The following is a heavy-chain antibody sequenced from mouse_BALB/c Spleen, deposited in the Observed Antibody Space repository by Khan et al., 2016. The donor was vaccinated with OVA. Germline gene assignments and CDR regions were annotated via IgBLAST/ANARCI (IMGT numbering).Heavy chain of an antibody. Sequence: EVQLVESGPGLVKPSQSLSLTCTVTGYSITSDFAWNWVRQFPGNKLEWMGYISFSGSTSYDPSLKSRLSITRETSRNQFFLQLDSVTTEDTATYYSIRSLYYAYADAMDYLSQGTSVTVSS. V-gene: IGHV3-2*02. CDR2: ISFSGST. J-gene: IGHJ4*01. CDR1: GYSITSDFA. CDR3: IRSLYYAYADAMDY. D-gene: IGHD2-2*01.